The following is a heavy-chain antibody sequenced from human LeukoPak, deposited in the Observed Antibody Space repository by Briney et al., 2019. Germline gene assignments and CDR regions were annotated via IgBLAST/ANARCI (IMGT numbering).Heavy chain of an antibody. CDR1: GGFISDYY. V-gene: IGHV4-59*08. D-gene: IGHD2-2*01. CDR2: INFIGNT. J-gene: IGHJ3*02. CDR3: ARLRGLDCSTTSCSRLNAFDI. Sequence: SETLSLTCTISGGFISDYYWGWIRQPPGKGLEWIGYINFIGNTNYNPSLKSRVTISEDTSKNLFSLRLSSVTAADTAVYYCARLRGLDCSTTSCSRLNAFDIWGLGTVVTVSS.